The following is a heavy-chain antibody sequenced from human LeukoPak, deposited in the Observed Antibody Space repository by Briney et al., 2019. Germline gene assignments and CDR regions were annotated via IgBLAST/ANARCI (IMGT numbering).Heavy chain of an antibody. CDR3: ARVAGYSYGYWYFDL. CDR2: IYYSGST. Sequence: PSETLSLTCTVSGGSISSYYWSWIRQPPGKGLEWIGYIYYSGSTNYNPSLKSRVTISVDTSKDQFSLKLSSVTAADTAVYYCARVAGYSYGYWYFDLWGRGTLVTVSS. CDR1: GGSISSYY. J-gene: IGHJ2*01. V-gene: IGHV4-59*01. D-gene: IGHD5-18*01.